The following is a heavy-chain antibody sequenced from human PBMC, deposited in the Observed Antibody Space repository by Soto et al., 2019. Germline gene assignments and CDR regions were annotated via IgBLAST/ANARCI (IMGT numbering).Heavy chain of an antibody. Sequence: QVQLVESGGGLVNPGGSLRLSCAASGFTFNDYYMSWIRQAPGKGLEWLAYIDGSASNIYIADSVKGRFTISRDNAKNSLYLQVNSLRAEDTAVYYCARDSARKRYFDYWGQGTLVTVSS. CDR3: ARDSARKRYFDY. V-gene: IGHV3-11*01. J-gene: IGHJ4*02. D-gene: IGHD1-26*01. CDR2: IDGSASNI. CDR1: GFTFNDYY.